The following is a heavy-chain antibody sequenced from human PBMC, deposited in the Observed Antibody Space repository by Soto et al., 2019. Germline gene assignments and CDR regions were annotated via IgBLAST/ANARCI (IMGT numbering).Heavy chain of an antibody. CDR3: SRDTSGWSLNGLDI. Sequence: QVDLVQSGAEVKKPGASVTISCTASGRAITRYYIPWVRQAPGRGRAWMGVIYPGVGSATYAQKFQDRVSIDKDTSTDTVYMDLRSLRTEDTAVYYCSRDTSGWSLNGLDIWGQWNTVSVSS. V-gene: IGHV1-46*01. D-gene: IGHD6-19*01. J-gene: IGHJ6*02. CDR2: IYPGVGSA. CDR1: GRAITRYY.